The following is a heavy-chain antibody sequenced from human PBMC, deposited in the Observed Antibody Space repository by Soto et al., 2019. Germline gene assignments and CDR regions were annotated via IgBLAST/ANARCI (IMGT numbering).Heavy chain of an antibody. D-gene: IGHD6-13*01. CDR2: INGDGSST. J-gene: IGHJ4*02. CDR3: VRGGFYSGTWYDY. Sequence: GGSLRLSCAASGFTFSDYWIHWVRQAPGKRPVWVSRINGDGSSTSYADFVKGRFAISRDSAKNTLYLQLNSLTDEDTAVYYCVRGGFYSGTWYDYWGQGTLVTVSS. CDR1: GFTFSDYW. V-gene: IGHV3-74*01.